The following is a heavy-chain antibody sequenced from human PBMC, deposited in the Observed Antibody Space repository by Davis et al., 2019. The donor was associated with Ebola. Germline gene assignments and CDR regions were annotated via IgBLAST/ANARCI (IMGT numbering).Heavy chain of an antibody. V-gene: IGHV4-59*01. D-gene: IGHD3-22*01. J-gene: IGHJ3*02. CDR3: ARSPTYYYDSSGYSLRMDAFDI. CDR1: GGSISSYY. CDR2: IYYSGST. Sequence: SETLSLTCTVSGGSISSYYWSWIRQPPGKGLEWIGYIYYSGSTNYNPSLKSRVTISVDTSKNQFSLKLSSVTAADTAVYYCARSPTYYYDSSGYSLRMDAFDIWGQGTMVTVFS.